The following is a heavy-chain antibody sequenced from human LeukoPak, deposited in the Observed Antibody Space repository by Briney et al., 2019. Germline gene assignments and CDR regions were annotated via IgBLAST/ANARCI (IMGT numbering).Heavy chain of an antibody. V-gene: IGHV3-7*01. CDR1: GFTFSSYW. Sequence: GGSLRPSCAASGFTFSSYWMSWVRQAPGKGLEWVANIKQDGSEKYYVDSVKGRFTISRDNAKNSLYLQMNSLRAEDTAVYYCARDPIAAAGTFDYWGQGTLVTVSS. J-gene: IGHJ4*02. CDR3: ARDPIAAAGTFDY. CDR2: IKQDGSEK. D-gene: IGHD6-13*01.